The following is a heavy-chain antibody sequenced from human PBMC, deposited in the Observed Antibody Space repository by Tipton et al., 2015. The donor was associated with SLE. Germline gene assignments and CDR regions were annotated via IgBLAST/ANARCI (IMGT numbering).Heavy chain of an antibody. CDR2: AASSVSAI. V-gene: IGHV3-48*03. CDR3: ARGRGLAYNYYCSDS. J-gene: IGHJ5*02. D-gene: IGHD1-20*01. Sequence: SLRRSCAASGFRFSSYEMNWVRQAPGKGLEWVAYAASSVSAIYYADSVKGRFTISRDSAKNSLYLQMNSLRAEDTAVYYCARGRGLAYNYYCSDSWGQGAPVTVSS. CDR1: GFRFSSYE.